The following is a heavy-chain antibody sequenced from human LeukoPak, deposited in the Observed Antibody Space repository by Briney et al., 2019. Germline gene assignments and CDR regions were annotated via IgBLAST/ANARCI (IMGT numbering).Heavy chain of an antibody. J-gene: IGHJ4*02. V-gene: IGHV3-74*01. CDR3: AGLSGSYYGKY. D-gene: IGHD1-26*01. CDR1: GLTFSSYW. CDR2: INADGGFI. Sequence: GGSLRLSCAASGLTFSSYWMHWARQAPGKGLVWVSRINADGGFISYADSVKGRFTISRDNAKNTLYLQMSSLRAEDTAVYYCAGLSGSYYGKYWGQGILVTVSS.